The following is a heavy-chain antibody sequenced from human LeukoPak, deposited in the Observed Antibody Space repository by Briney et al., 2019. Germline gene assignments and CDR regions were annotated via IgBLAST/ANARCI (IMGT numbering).Heavy chain of an antibody. CDR3: ARGPNYGSRSDYFDY. V-gene: IGHV3-7*03. CDR1: GLTSSDYW. D-gene: IGHD3-10*01. J-gene: IGHJ4*02. CDR2: MKEDGSEK. Sequence: GGSLRLSCAASGLTSSDYWMNWVRQAPGKGLEWVANMKEDGSEKYCVDCVKGRFTISRDNAKNSLYLQMNSLRVEDTAVYYCARGPNYGSRSDYFDYWGQGTLVTVSS.